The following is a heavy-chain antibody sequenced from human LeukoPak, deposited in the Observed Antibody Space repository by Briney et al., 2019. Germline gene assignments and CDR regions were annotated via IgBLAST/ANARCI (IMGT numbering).Heavy chain of an antibody. CDR1: GGSISSYY. J-gene: IGHJ4*02. Sequence: SETLSLTCTVSGGSISSYYWGWIRQPPGKGLEWIGSIYLRESTYFNSSLKSRVTISVDTSKNQFSLKLSSVTAADTAVYYCARRRIFDYWGQGTLVTVSS. V-gene: IGHV4-39*07. CDR2: IYLREST. CDR3: ARRRIFDY.